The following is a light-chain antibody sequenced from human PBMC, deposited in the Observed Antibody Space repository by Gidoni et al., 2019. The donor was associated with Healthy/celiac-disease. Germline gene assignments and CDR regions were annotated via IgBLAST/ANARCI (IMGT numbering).Light chain of an antibody. CDR2: DVS. CDR3: SSYTSSSTLV. Sequence: ASVSGPPGQSITISCTGTSSDVGGYNYVSWYQQHPGKAPKLMIYDVSNRPSGVSNRFSGSKSGNTASLTISGLQAEDEADYYCSSYTSSSTLVFGGGTKLTVL. J-gene: IGLJ2*01. V-gene: IGLV2-14*01. CDR1: SSDVGGYNY.